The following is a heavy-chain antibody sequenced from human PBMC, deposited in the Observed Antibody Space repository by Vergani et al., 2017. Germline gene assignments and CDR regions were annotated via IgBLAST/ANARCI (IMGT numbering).Heavy chain of an antibody. CDR1: GGSFSGYY. D-gene: IGHD4-17*01. CDR2: INHSGST. Sequence: QVQLQQWGAGLLKPSETPSLTCAVYGGSFSGYYWSWIRQPPGKGLEWIGEINHSGSTNYNPSLKSRVTIAVDTSKNQFSLKLGSVTTADTAGYFCARSGPLKQHVRRNDGDYKGALDYWGQGTLVTVSS. CDR3: ARSGPLKQHVRRNDGDYKGALDY. J-gene: IGHJ4*02. V-gene: IGHV4-34*01.